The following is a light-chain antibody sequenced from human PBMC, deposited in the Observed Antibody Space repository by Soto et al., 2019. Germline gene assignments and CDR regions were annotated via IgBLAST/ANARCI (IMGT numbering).Light chain of an antibody. CDR2: DAS. Sequence: EIVLTQSPATLSLSPGERATLSCRASQSVSSYLAWSQQKPGQVPRLVIYDASNRSTGIPGRFSGSGSWTGFTLTISSLEPDNFGESYCEQGSSWPRKVGQGTQVESK. CDR3: EQGSSWPRK. CDR1: QSVSSY. V-gene: IGKV3-11*01. J-gene: IGKJ1*01.